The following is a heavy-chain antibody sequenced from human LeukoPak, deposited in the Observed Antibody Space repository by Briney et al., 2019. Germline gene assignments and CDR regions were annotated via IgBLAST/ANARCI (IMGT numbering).Heavy chain of an antibody. J-gene: IGHJ4*02. CDR2: ISSDGSST. V-gene: IGHV3-74*01. CDR3: VRTAPSAYGLLFDY. Sequence: GGSLRLFCAASAFTFSNYWMHWVRQAPGKGLVWVSRISSDGSSTSYADSVKGRFTISRDNAKNTLYLQMNSLRAEDTAVYYCVRTAPSAYGLLFDYWGQGTLVTVSS. D-gene: IGHD3-10*01. CDR1: AFTFSNYW.